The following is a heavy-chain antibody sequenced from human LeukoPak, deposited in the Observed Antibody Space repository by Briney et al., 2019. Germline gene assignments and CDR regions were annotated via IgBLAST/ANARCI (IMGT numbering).Heavy chain of an antibody. J-gene: IGHJ4*02. V-gene: IGHV3-48*03. D-gene: IGHD6-19*01. CDR1: GFTFSSYE. Sequence: PGGSLRLSCAASGFTFSSYEMNWVRQAPGKGLEWVSYISSSGSTIYYADSVKGRFTISRDNAKNSLYLQMNSLRAEDTAVYYCARDHPTVAGYQGGIDYWGQGTLVTVSS. CDR2: ISSSGSTI. CDR3: ARDHPTVAGYQGGIDY.